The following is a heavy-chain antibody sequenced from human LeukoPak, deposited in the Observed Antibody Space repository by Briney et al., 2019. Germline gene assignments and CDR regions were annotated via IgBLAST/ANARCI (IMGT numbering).Heavy chain of an antibody. J-gene: IGHJ5*02. CDR2: INPNTGGT. Sequence: PVASVKVSCKASGYTFTGYYVHWVRQAPGQGLEWMGWINPNTGGTNYAQKFQGRVTMTKDTSTNAAHMELNKLTSDDTAVYYCGRGNKSFDPWGQGTLVTVSS. CDR3: GRGNKSFDP. V-gene: IGHV1-2*02. CDR1: GYTFTGYY.